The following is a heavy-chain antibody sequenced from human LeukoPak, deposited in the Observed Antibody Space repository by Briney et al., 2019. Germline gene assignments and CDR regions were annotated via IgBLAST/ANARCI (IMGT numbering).Heavy chain of an antibody. D-gene: IGHD3-22*01. CDR2: IYHSGST. Sequence: SETLSLTCAVSGGSISSGGYSWSWIRQPPGKGLEWIGYIYHSGSTYYNPSLKSRVTISVDRSKNQFSLKLSSVAAADTAVYYCARNYYDSSGYYRYFDYWGQGILVTVSS. J-gene: IGHJ4*02. CDR1: GGSISSGGYS. CDR3: ARNYYDSSGYYRYFDY. V-gene: IGHV4-30-2*01.